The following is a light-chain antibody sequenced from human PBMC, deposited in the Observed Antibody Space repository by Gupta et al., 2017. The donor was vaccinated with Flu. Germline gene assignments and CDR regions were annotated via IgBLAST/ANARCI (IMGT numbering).Light chain of an antibody. V-gene: IGKV3-20*01. CDR2: AAA. CDR3: QQDGSSPYT. Sequence: ELVFTQSSGTLSLSPGERATLSCRASQTIRASFLAWYQQKPGQDPRLLIYAAASRATGIPGRFSGSGSGTDFTLTISRLEPEDFAVYYCQQDGSSPYTFSQGTKLEIK. CDR1: QTIRASF. J-gene: IGKJ2*01.